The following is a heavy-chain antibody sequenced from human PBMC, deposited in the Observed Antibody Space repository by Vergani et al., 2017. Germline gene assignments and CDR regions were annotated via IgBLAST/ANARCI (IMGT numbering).Heavy chain of an antibody. CDR2: IYPGDSDT. V-gene: IGHV5-51*03. Sequence: EVQLVQSGAEVKKPGESLKISCKGSGYSFTSYWIGWVRQMPGKGLEWMGIIYPGDSDTRYSPSFQGQVTISAAKSISTAYLQWSSLKASDTAMYYCARSLGASYYYYGMDVWGQGTTVTVSS. J-gene: IGHJ6*02. CDR1: GYSFTSYW. D-gene: IGHD7-27*01. CDR3: ARSLGASYYYYGMDV.